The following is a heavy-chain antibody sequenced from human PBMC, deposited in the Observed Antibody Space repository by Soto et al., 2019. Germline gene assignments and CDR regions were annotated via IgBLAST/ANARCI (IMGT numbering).Heavy chain of an antibody. CDR1: GFTFSSYS. CDR2: ISSSSSTI. Sequence: GGSLRLSCAASGFTFSSYSMNWVRQAPGKGLEWVSYISSSSSTIYYADSVKGRFTISRDNAKNSLYLQMNSLRDEDTAVYYCARDRGPKGITMVRGVIFYYYGMDVWGQGTTVTVSS. V-gene: IGHV3-48*02. D-gene: IGHD3-10*01. J-gene: IGHJ6*02. CDR3: ARDRGPKGITMVRGVIFYYYGMDV.